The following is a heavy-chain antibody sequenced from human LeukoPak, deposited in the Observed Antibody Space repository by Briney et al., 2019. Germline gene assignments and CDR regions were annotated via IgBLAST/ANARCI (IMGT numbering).Heavy chain of an antibody. V-gene: IGHV3-30*01. CDR3: ARGRGPATENWFDP. Sequence: GRSLRLSCAASGFTFSSYAMHWVRQAPGKGLEWVAVISYDGSNKYYADSVKGRFTISRDNSKNTLYLQMNSLRAEDTAVYYCARGRGPATENWFDPWDQGTLVTVSS. CDR1: GFTFSSYA. J-gene: IGHJ5*02. D-gene: IGHD1-26*01. CDR2: ISYDGSNK.